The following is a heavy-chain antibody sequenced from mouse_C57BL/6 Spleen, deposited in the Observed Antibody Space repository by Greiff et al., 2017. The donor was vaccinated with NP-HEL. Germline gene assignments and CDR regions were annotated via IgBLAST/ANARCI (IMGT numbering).Heavy chain of an antibody. CDR3: ANALGGYAMDY. Sequence: QVQLQQPGAELVKPGASVKLSCKASGYTFTSYWMQWVKQRPGQGLEWIGEIDPSDSYTNYNQKFKGKATLTVDTSSSTAYMQLSSLTSEDSAVYYCANALGGYAMDYWGQGTSVTVSS. CDR1: GYTFTSYW. J-gene: IGHJ4*01. CDR2: IDPSDSYT. V-gene: IGHV1-50*01. D-gene: IGHD3-3*01.